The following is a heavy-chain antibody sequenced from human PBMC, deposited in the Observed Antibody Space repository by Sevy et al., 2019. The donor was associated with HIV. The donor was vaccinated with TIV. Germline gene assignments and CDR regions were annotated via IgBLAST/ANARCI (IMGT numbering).Heavy chain of an antibody. V-gene: IGHV3-7*01. CDR1: GFTLNSYW. CDR2: INQDGSVK. D-gene: IGHD6-13*01. Sequence: GGSLRLSCAASGFTLNSYWMSWVRQAPGKGLEWVANINQDGSVKYYVDSVKVRFTISRDNARNSLYLRLNGLRAEDTALYYCVRAIAAAGSFWGQGTLVTVSS. J-gene: IGHJ4*02. CDR3: VRAIAAAGSF.